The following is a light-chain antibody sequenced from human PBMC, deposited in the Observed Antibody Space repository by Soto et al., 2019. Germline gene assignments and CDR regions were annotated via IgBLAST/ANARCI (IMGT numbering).Light chain of an antibody. CDR2: DAS. CDR3: QRYDSLPPT. CDR1: RDIGKY. V-gene: IGKV1-33*01. Sequence: DIQMTQSPSYLSASVGDRVTITCQASRDIGKYLNWFQEKPGKAPKLLIYDASNLQTGVPSRFSGSGSGTDVTFTISSLQPEDFATYYCQRYDSLPPTFGQGTRLEIK. J-gene: IGKJ5*01.